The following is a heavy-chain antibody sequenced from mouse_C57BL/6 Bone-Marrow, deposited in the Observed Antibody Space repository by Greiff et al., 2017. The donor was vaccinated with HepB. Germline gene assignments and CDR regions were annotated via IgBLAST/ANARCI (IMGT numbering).Heavy chain of an antibody. CDR3: ARSGKYGSSYYFDY. J-gene: IGHJ2*01. CDR2: IDPNSGGT. Sequence: QVQLQQPGAELVKPGASVKLSCKASGYTFTSYWMHWVKQRPGRGLEWIGRIDPNSGGTKYNEKFKGKATMTVDKPYTTAYMQLSSLKSEDYAVYYYARSGKYGSSYYFDYWGQGTTLTVSS. CDR1: GYTFTSYW. V-gene: IGHV1-72*01. D-gene: IGHD1-1*01.